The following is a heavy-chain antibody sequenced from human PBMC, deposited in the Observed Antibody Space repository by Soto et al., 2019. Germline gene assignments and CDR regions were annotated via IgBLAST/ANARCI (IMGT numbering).Heavy chain of an antibody. J-gene: IGHJ4*02. V-gene: IGHV4-34*01. CDR2: INRSGST. CDR3: VRIGSGSYYRDFDY. Sequence: PSETLSLTCAVDGGSFSGYYWRWIRQPPGKGLEWIGEINRSGSTNYNPSLKSRVTISVDTSKNQYSLKLSSVTGADTAVYYCVRIGSGSYYRDFDYWGQGILVTVSS. CDR1: GGSFSGYY. D-gene: IGHD1-26*01.